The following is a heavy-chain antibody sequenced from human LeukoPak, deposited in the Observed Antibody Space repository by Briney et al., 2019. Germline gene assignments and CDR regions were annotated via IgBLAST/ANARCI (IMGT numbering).Heavy chain of an antibody. CDR1: GFTFSSYE. D-gene: IGHD5-18*01. CDR3: ARSFTGGYIYGYGLYYFDY. J-gene: IGHJ4*02. V-gene: IGHV3-48*03. CDR2: ISSSGSTI. Sequence: PGGSLRLSCAASGFTFSSYEMNWVRQAPGKGLEWVSYISSSGSTIYYADSVKGRFTISRDNAKNSLYLQMNSLRAEDTAVYFCARSFTGGYIYGYGLYYFDYWGQGTLVTVSS.